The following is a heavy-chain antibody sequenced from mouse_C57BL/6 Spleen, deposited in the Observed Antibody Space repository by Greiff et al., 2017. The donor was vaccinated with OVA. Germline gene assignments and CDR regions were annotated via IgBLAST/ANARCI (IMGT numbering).Heavy chain of an antibody. CDR3: ARGLLLYYYAMDY. D-gene: IGHD2-3*01. CDR2: ISSGSSTI. Sequence: EVQLVESGGGLVKPGGSLKLSCAASGFTFSDYGMHWVRQAPEKGLEWVAYISSGSSTIYYADTVKGRFTISRDNAKNTLFLQMTSLRSEDTAMYYCARGLLLYYYAMDYWGQGTSVTVSS. J-gene: IGHJ4*01. V-gene: IGHV5-17*01. CDR1: GFTFSDYG.